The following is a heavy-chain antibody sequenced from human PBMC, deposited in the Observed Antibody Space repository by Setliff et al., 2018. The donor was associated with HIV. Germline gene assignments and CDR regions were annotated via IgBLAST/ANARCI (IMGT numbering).Heavy chain of an antibody. Sequence: PSETLSLTCSISGATIHYHYWSWIRQPPGKGLEWIGYVDYSGDTEYNPSLQSRATIPRDPSKSQVSLNLNSATAADTAVYYCTRGPGGTVPKPLEAFDVWGRGAVVTVSS. CDR3: TRGPGGTVPKPLEAFDV. V-gene: IGHV4-59*11. CDR2: VDYSGDT. CDR1: GATIHYHY. D-gene: IGHD1-7*01. J-gene: IGHJ3*01.